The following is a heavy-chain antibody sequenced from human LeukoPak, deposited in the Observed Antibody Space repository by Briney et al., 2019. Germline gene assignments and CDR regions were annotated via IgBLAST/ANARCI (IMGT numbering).Heavy chain of an antibody. D-gene: IGHD3-10*01. V-gene: IGHV3-30*19. CDR2: ISYDGSNK. CDR3: ARDRDYYGSGSYLGLIDY. CDR1: GFTFSTYG. J-gene: IGHJ4*02. Sequence: GGSLRLSCAASGFTFSTYGIHWVRQAPGKGLEWVAVISYDGSNKYYADSVKGRFTISRDNSKNTLYLQMNSLRAEDTAVYYCARDRDYYGSGSYLGLIDYWGQGTLVTVSS.